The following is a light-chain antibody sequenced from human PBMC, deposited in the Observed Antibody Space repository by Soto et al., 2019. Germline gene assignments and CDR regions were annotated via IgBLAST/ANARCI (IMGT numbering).Light chain of an antibody. CDR1: HSVTSSY. CDR2: AAS. J-gene: IGKJ4*01. V-gene: IGKV3-20*01. Sequence: EIVLTQSPGTLSLSPGERATLSCRASHSVTSSYLAWYQQKPGQAPRLLIYAASSRATGIPGRFSGRGSGTDVPLTIRRLDPADFAVYYCQQYGRSTGRTCGGGTQVEIK. CDR3: QQYGRSTGRT.